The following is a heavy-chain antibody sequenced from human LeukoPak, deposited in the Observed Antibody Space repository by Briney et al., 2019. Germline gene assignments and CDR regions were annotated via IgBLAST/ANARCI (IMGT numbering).Heavy chain of an antibody. CDR3: AKDLGYSYGYFDY. V-gene: IGHV3-30*02. CDR1: GFTFSSYG. CDR2: IRYDGSNK. D-gene: IGHD5-18*01. J-gene: IGHJ4*02. Sequence: GGSLRLSCAASGFTFSSYGMHWVRQAPGKGLEWVAFIRYDGSNKYYADPVKGRFTISRDNSKNTLYLQMNSLRAEDTAVYYCAKDLGYSYGYFDYWGQGTLVTVSS.